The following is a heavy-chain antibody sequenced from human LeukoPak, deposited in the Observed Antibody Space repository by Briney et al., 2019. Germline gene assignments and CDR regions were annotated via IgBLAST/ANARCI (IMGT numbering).Heavy chain of an antibody. CDR1: GFTFSSYS. CDR2: ISSSNSYI. D-gene: IGHD6-6*01. V-gene: IGHV3-21*01. Sequence: GGSLRLSCAASGFTFSSYSMNWVRQAPGKGLEWVSSISSSNSYIYYADLVKGRFTISRDNAKNSLYLQMNSLRAEDTAVYYCARVRSAYYFDYWGQGTLVTVSS. J-gene: IGHJ4*02. CDR3: ARVRSAYYFDY.